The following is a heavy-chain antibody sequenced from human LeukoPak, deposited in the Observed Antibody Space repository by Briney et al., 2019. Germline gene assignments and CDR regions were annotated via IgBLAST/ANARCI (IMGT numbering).Heavy chain of an antibody. CDR1: GGSFSGYY. CDR2: INHSGST. Sequence: PSETLSLTCAVYGGSFSGYYWSWIRQPPGKGLEWIGEINHSGSTYYNPSLKSRVTISVDTSKNQFSLKLSSVTAADTAVYYCARDRAIVVVPAAIRYYYYGMDVWGQGTTVTVSS. D-gene: IGHD2-2*02. CDR3: ARDRAIVVVPAAIRYYYYGMDV. J-gene: IGHJ6*02. V-gene: IGHV4-34*01.